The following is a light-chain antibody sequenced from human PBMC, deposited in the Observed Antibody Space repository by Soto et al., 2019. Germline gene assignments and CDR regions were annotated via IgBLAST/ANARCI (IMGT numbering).Light chain of an antibody. CDR1: QSITNNY. CDR2: GAS. J-gene: IGKJ1*01. CDR3: QHYGSSPRT. Sequence: GERATLSCRASQSITNNYLAWYQQKAGQVPRLLLYGASTRPTGIPDRFSGSGSGTDFTLTITRLEPDDFAVYYCQHYGSSPRTFGQGTKV. V-gene: IGKV3-20*01.